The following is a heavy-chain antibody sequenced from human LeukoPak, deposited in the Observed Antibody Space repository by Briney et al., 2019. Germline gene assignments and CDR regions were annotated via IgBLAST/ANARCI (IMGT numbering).Heavy chain of an antibody. V-gene: IGHV4-59*01. Sequence: SETLSLTCTVSGGSISSYYWSWIRQPPGKGLEWIGYIYYSGSTNYNPSLKSRVTISVDTSKNQFSLKLSSVTAADTAVYYCARVYYSNSYDYWYFDLWGRGTLVTVSS. D-gene: IGHD6-13*01. CDR3: ARVYYSNSYDYWYFDL. J-gene: IGHJ2*01. CDR2: IYYSGST. CDR1: GGSISSYY.